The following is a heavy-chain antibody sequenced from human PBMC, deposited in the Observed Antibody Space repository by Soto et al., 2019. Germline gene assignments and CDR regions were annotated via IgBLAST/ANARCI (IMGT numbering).Heavy chain of an antibody. CDR1: GYTFTSYD. D-gene: IGHD2-2*01. Sequence: ASVKVSCKASGYTFTSYDINWVRQATGQLVGWMGWMNPNSGNTGYAQKFQGRVTMTRNTSISTAYMELSSLRSEDTAVYYCARGNYCSSTSCYLNYYYYGMDVWGQGTTVTVSS. CDR3: ARGNYCSSTSCYLNYYYYGMDV. J-gene: IGHJ6*02. V-gene: IGHV1-8*01. CDR2: MNPNSGNT.